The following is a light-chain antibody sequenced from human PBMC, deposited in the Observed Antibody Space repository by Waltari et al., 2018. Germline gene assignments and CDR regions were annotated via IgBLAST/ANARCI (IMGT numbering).Light chain of an antibody. Sequence: DIVLTQSPGTLSLSPGERVTLFCKARESVGSNQLAWYQQKPGQAPRLLVYGASTRATGIPDRFSGGGSGTDFTLIISRLEPEDSALYYCQQDSGSPRTFGQGTKVEIK. J-gene: IGKJ1*01. CDR1: ESVGSNQ. CDR3: QQDSGSPRT. V-gene: IGKV3-20*01. CDR2: GAS.